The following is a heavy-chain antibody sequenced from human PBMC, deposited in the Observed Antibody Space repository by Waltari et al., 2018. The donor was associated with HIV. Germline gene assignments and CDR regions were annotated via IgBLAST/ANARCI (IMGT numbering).Heavy chain of an antibody. J-gene: IGHJ4*02. CDR3: ATGQQVWETWSQLDY. CDR1: GSTFRNYG. Sequence: QVQLVESGGGVVQPGRSLRLSCAASGSTFRNYGLHWVRQAPGKGLEWVAFISFDGSNQYYADSVRGRFTISRDNSKKKVFLQMNSLRLDDSALYYCATGQQVWETWSQLDYWGQGTLVIVSS. CDR2: ISFDGSNQ. V-gene: IGHV3-30*03. D-gene: IGHD1-1*01.